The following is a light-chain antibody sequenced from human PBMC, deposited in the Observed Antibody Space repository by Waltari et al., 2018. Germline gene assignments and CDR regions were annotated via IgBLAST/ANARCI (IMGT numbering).Light chain of an antibody. J-gene: IGLJ3*02. Sequence: QSALTPPAPVSVSPGQSITLSCTGTSSDVGGYNYVSWYQQQPVKVPKLLIFDVSDRPSGVSNRFSGSKSGNTASLTISGLQAEDESHYYCCSFTSRSTWVFGGGTKLTVL. V-gene: IGLV2-14*03. CDR2: DVS. CDR3: CSFTSRSTWV. CDR1: SSDVGGYNY.